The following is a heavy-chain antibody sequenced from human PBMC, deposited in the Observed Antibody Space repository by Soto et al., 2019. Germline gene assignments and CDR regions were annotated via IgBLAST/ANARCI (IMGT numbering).Heavy chain of an antibody. V-gene: IGHV3-53*04. CDR2: IYSGGST. CDR3: ARVRFLGQYYYYGMEV. CDR1: GFTVSSNY. Sequence: PGGSLRLSCAASGFTVSSNYMSWVRQAPGKGLEWVSVIYSGGSTYYADSVKGRFTISRHNSKNTLYLQMNSLRAEDTAVYYCARVRFLGQYYYYGMEVWGQGTTVTLSS. J-gene: IGHJ6*02. D-gene: IGHD3-3*01.